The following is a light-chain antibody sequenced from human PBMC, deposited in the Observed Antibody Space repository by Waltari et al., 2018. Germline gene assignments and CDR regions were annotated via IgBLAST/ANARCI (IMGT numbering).Light chain of an antibody. CDR1: PFPKHY. Sequence: SYELTQPPLVSVSPGQTATITCSGSPFPKHYAYWYQHKPGRAPLLLIYTATKRPAEIPERFSGSASGTTGTLTISGVQADDEADYFCQSADFNDTSVVFGSGTKVTIL. V-gene: IGLV3-25*03. CDR2: TAT. CDR3: QSADFNDTSVV. J-gene: IGLJ1*01.